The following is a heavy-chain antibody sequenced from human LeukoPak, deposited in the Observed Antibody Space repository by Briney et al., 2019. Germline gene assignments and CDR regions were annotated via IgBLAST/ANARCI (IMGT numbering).Heavy chain of an antibody. D-gene: IGHD5-12*01. J-gene: IGHJ6*03. V-gene: IGHV3-30*04. Sequence: PGGSLRLSCAASGFTFSSYAMHWVRQAPGKGLEWVAVISYDGSNKYYADSVKGRFTISRDNSKNSLYLQMNSLRAEDTAVYYCARDRGYSGYDYYYYMDVWGKGTTVTISS. CDR3: ARDRGYSGYDYYYYMDV. CDR1: GFTFSSYA. CDR2: ISYDGSNK.